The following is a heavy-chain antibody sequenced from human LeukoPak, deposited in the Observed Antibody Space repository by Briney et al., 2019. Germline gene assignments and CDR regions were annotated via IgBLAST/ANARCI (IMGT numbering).Heavy chain of an antibody. CDR1: GFTFSSYA. Sequence: SGGSLRLSCAASGFTFSSYAMSWVRQAPGKGLEWVSVISGSGGSTYYADSVKGRFTISRDNSKNTLFLQMNSLRAEDTAVYYCAKAPPSLSSPDNWGQGTLVTVSS. D-gene: IGHD2/OR15-2a*01. CDR3: AKAPPSLSSPDN. CDR2: ISGSGGST. J-gene: IGHJ4*02. V-gene: IGHV3-23*01.